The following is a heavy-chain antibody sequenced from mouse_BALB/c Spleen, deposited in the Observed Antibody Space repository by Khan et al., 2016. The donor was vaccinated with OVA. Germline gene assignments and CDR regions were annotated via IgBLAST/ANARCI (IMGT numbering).Heavy chain of an antibody. D-gene: IGHD3-3*01. Sequence: QLEESGGGLVQPGGSRKLSCAASGFTFSSFGMHWVRQAPEKGLEWVAYISSGSTTIYYADTVKGRFTISRDNPKNTLFLQMTSLRSEDTAIYYWTRREGLYAMEYWGQGTSVTVAS. CDR3: TRREGLYAMEY. CDR1: GFTFSSFG. CDR2: ISSGSTTI. V-gene: IGHV5-17*02. J-gene: IGHJ4*01.